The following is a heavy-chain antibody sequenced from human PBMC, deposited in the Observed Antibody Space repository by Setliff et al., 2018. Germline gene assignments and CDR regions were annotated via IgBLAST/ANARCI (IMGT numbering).Heavy chain of an antibody. V-gene: IGHV3-23*01. CDR1: GSGFSGNA. CDR2: IGSDLRT. CDR3: ARDLHHWSAADS. Sequence: GGSLRLSCETSGSGFSGNAMSWVRQAPGKGLEWVAGIGSDLRTHYAGSVKGRFTISRDNSKDTLFLQMNSLTADDTALYHCARDLHHWSAADSWGQGTLVTVSS. D-gene: IGHD6-13*01. J-gene: IGHJ4*02.